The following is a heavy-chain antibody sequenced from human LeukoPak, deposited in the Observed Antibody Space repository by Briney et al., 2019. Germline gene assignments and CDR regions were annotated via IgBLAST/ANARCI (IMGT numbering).Heavy chain of an antibody. CDR3: ARVPYYYDSSGYWNRFDP. CDR2: IYYSGST. J-gene: IGHJ5*02. CDR1: GGSISSGDYY. D-gene: IGHD3-22*01. Sequence: SETLSLTCTVSGGSISSGDYYWSWIRQPPGKGLEWIGYIYYSGSTYYNPSLKSRVTISVDTSKNQFSLKLSSVTAADTAVYYCARVPYYYDSSGYWNRFDPWGQGTLVTVSS. V-gene: IGHV4-30-4*01.